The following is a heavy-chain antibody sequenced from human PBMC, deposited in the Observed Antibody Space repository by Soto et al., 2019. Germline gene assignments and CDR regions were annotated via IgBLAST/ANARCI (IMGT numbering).Heavy chain of an antibody. V-gene: IGHV1-2*04. Sequence: QVQLVQSGAEVKKPGASVKVSCKASGYTFTGYYMHWVRQAPGQGLEWMGWINPNSGGTNYAQKIQGWVTMTRDTSISTAYMELSRLRSDDTAVYYCARSEWELLDWFDPWGQGTLVTVSS. CDR2: INPNSGGT. CDR1: GYTFTGYY. J-gene: IGHJ5*02. CDR3: ARSEWELLDWFDP. D-gene: IGHD1-26*01.